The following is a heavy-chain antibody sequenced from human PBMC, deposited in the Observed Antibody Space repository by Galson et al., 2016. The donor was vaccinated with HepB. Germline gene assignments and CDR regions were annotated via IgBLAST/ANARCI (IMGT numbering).Heavy chain of an antibody. V-gene: IGHV3-49*03. CDR2: IRGKAYGGTA. CDR3: TRGGAGTNAFDI. CDR1: GFTFGDYA. Sequence: SLRLSCAGSGFTFGDYAMSWFRQAPGKGLEWVGFIRGKAYGGTADYAASVRGRFTFSRDDSKTIAYLQMNSLKNEDTAVYFCTRGGAGTNAFDIWGQGTLVTVSS. J-gene: IGHJ3*02. D-gene: IGHD1-26*01.